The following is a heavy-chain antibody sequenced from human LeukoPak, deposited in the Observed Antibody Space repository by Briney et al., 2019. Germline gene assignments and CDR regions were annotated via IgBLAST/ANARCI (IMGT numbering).Heavy chain of an antibody. V-gene: IGHV3-23*01. J-gene: IGHJ4*02. CDR2: ITSSGGST. D-gene: IGHD5-24*01. CDR3: AKRQGYMVDY. CDR1: GFTFSSYA. Sequence: GGSLRLSCAASGFTFSSYAMSWIRQAPGKGLEWVSSITSSGGSTYYADSVKGRFTISRDNSKNTLYLQMNSLRAEDTALYYCAKRQGYMVDYWGQGTLVTVSS.